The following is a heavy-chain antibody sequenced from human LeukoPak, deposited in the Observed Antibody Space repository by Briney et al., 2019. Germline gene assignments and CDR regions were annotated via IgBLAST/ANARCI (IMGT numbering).Heavy chain of an antibody. CDR2: INHSEST. CDR3: ARSTGYYDSSGLNWFDP. V-gene: IGHV4-34*01. D-gene: IGHD3-22*01. CDR1: GGSFSGYY. Sequence: SETLSLTCAVYGGSFSGYYWSWIRQPPGKGLEWIGEINHSESTNYNPSLKSRVTISVDTSKNQFSLKLSSVTAADTAVYYCARSTGYYDSSGLNWFDPWGQGTLVTVSS. J-gene: IGHJ5*02.